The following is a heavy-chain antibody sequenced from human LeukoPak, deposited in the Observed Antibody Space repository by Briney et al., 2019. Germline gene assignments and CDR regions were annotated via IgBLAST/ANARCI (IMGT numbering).Heavy chain of an antibody. Sequence: GGSLRLSCAASGFTFSNYWMTWVRQAPGKGLEWVANIKQDGSEKYYVDSVKGRFNISRDNAKNSLYLQMNSLRDEDTAVYYCARGQTWVQLWPRGQGTLVTVSS. CDR3: ARGQTWVQLWP. J-gene: IGHJ5*02. CDR1: GFTFSNYW. D-gene: IGHD5-18*01. V-gene: IGHV3-7*04. CDR2: IKQDGSEK.